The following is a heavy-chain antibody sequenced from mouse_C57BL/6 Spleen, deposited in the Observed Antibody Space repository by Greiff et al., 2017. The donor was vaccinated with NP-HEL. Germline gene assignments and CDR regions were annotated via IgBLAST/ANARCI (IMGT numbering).Heavy chain of an antibody. Sequence: VQLQQSGPGLVQPSQSLSITCTVSGFSLTSYGVHWVRQSPGKGLEWLGVIWRGGSTDYNAAFMSRLSITKDNSKSQVFFKMNSLQADDTAIYYCAKGGLYGNLYAMDYWGQGTSVTVSS. CDR1: GFSLTSYG. CDR3: AKGGLYGNLYAMDY. J-gene: IGHJ4*01. V-gene: IGHV2-5*01. CDR2: IWRGGST. D-gene: IGHD2-1*01.